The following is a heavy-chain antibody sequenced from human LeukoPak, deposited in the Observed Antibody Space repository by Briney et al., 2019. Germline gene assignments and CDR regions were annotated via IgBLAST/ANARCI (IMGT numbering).Heavy chain of an antibody. D-gene: IGHD3-3*01. CDR3: ARGRGTYYDFWSGYFR. V-gene: IGHV4-34*01. CDR1: GGSFSGYY. CDR2: INHSGST. Sequence: SETLSLTCAVYGGSFSGYYWSWIRQPPGKGLEWIGEINHSGSTNYNPSLKSRVTISVDTSKNQFSLKLSSVTAADTAVYYCARGRGTYYDFWSGYFRGGQGTLVTVSS. J-gene: IGHJ4*02.